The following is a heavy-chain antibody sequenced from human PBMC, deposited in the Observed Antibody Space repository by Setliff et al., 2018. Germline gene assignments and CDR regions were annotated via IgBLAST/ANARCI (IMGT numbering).Heavy chain of an antibody. D-gene: IGHD6-13*01. Sequence: ASVKVSCKASGGTFSSYAISWVRQAPGQGLEWMGWISAYNGNTNYPQKFQGRVTMTTDTSTSTAYMELRSLRSDDTAVYYCARVSEAAAAGFDYWGQGTLVTVSS. V-gene: IGHV1-18*01. CDR1: GGTFSSYA. CDR3: ARVSEAAAAGFDY. CDR2: ISAYNGNT. J-gene: IGHJ4*02.